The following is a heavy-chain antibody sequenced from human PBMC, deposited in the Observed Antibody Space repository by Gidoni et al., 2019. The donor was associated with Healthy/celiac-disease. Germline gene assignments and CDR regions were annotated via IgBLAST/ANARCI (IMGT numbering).Heavy chain of an antibody. CDR2: INPSGGST. CDR3: ARDAGIVSSSSGMDV. V-gene: IGHV1-46*01. CDR1: GYTFTSYY. Sequence: QVQLVQSGAEVKKPGASVKVSCKASGYTFTSYYMHWVRQAPGQGLEWVGIINPSGGSTSYAQKFQGRVTMTRDTSTSTVYMELSSLRSEDTAVYYCARDAGIVSSSSGMDVWGQGTTVTVSS. D-gene: IGHD6-13*01. J-gene: IGHJ6*02.